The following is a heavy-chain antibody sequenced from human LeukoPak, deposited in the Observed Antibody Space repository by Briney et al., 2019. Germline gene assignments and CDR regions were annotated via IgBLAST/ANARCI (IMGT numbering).Heavy chain of an antibody. CDR3: KRRGAAGDAFYI. D-gene: IGHD6-19*01. CDR1: GFTFSSYS. Sequence: GGSLRLSCAASGFTFSSYSMTWVRQAPGKGLEWVSSISSSSSYIYYADSVKGRFTISRDNAKNTLYLQMNSLRAEDTAVYYCKRRGAAGDAFYIWGKGTMVSVFS. J-gene: IGHJ3*02. V-gene: IGHV3-21*01. CDR2: ISSSSSYI.